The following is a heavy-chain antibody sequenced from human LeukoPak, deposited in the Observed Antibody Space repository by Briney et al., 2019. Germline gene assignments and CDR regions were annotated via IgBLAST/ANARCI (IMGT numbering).Heavy chain of an antibody. Sequence: GASVKVSCKASGYSVTGYYMHWVRQAPGQGLEWMGWINPNSGGTGYAQKFQGRVTMTRDTSISTAYMELSRLRSDDTAVYYCARDYLLYDTSGYYYLLRYWGQGTLVTVSS. CDR2: INPNSGGT. CDR1: GYSVTGYY. CDR3: ARDYLLYDTSGYYYLLRY. D-gene: IGHD3-22*01. V-gene: IGHV1-2*02. J-gene: IGHJ4*02.